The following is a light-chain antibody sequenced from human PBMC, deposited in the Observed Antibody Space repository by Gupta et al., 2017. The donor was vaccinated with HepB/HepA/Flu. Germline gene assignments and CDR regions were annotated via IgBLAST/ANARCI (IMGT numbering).Light chain of an antibody. Sequence: SYELTQPPSVSVSPGQTASITCSGDKLGDKYVCWYQQKPGQSPVLVIYQDTKRPSGIPERFSGSNSGNTATLSIRGTQAMDEADYFCQAWDSSSVVFGGGTKLTVL. CDR3: QAWDSSSVV. J-gene: IGLJ2*01. V-gene: IGLV3-1*01. CDR1: KLGDKY. CDR2: QDT.